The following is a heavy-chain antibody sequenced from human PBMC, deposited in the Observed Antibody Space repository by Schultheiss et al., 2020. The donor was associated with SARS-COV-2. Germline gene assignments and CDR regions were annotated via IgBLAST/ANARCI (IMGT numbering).Heavy chain of an antibody. V-gene: IGHV3-30*03. CDR3: AAAYGDYWYFDL. CDR2: ISYDGSNK. D-gene: IGHD4-17*01. CDR1: GFTFSNAW. Sequence: GGSLRLSCAVSGFTFSNAWMNWVRQAPGKGLEWVAVISYDGSNKYYADSVKGRFTISRDNSKNTLYLQMNSLRAEDTAVYYCAAAYGDYWYFDLWARGTLVTVSS. J-gene: IGHJ2*01.